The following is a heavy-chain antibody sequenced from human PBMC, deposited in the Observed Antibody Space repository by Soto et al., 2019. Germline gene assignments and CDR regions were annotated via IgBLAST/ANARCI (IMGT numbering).Heavy chain of an antibody. CDR3: ARIGLVTPYYYMDI. V-gene: IGHV2-26*01. J-gene: IGHJ6*03. Sequence: QVTLKESGPVLVKPTETLTLTCTVSGFSLSNAKMGVSWIRQPPGKALEWLAHIFSNDEKSYSTSLKSRLTISKDTSKSQVVLTMTNMDPVDTGTYSWARIGLVTPYYYMDIWGKGTTVTVSS. CDR2: IFSNDEK. D-gene: IGHD1-26*01. CDR1: GFSLSNAKMG.